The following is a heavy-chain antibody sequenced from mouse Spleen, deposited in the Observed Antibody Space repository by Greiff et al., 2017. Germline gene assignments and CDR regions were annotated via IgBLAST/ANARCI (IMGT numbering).Heavy chain of an antibody. CDR2: IYPGDGDT. J-gene: IGHJ4*01. D-gene: IGHD4-1*01. CDR1: GYAFSSSW. V-gene: IGHV1-82*01. CDR3: ARSLTGNAMDY. Sequence: QVQLQQSGPELVKPGASVKISCKASGYAFSSSWMNWVKQRPGKGLEWIGRIYPGDGDTNYNGKFKGKATLTADKSSSTAYMQLSSLTSEDSAVYFCARSLTGNAMDYWGQGTSVTVSS.